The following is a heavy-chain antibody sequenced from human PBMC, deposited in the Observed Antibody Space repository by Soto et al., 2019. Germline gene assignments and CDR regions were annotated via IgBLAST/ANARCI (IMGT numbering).Heavy chain of an antibody. D-gene: IGHD4-17*01. Sequence: QLQLQESGPGLVKPSETLSLTCTVSGGSISSSSYYWGWIRQPPGKGLEWIGRIYYSGTTYYNPSLKSRVTITVDTSKNQVSLKLSSVTAADTAVYYCARGTYLLRWGFDYWGQGTLVTVSS. CDR1: GGSISSSSYY. CDR2: IYYSGTT. J-gene: IGHJ4*02. V-gene: IGHV4-39*01. CDR3: ARGTYLLRWGFDY.